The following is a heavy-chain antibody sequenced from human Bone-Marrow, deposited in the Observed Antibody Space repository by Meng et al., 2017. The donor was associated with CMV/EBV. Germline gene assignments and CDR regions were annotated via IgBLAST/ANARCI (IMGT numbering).Heavy chain of an antibody. CDR3: AIPRADFDY. V-gene: IGHV4-39*07. CDR2: MYYSGST. Sequence: SETLSLTCTVSGGSISSSSYYWGWIRQPPGKGLEWIGSMYYSGSTYYNPSLKSRVTISVDTSKNQFSLKLSSVTAADTAVYYCAIPRADFDYWGQGTLVTVSS. CDR1: GGSISSSSYY. J-gene: IGHJ4*02.